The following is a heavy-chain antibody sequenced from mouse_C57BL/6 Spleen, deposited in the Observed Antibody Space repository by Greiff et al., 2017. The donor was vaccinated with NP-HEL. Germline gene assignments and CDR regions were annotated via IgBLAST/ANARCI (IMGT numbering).Heavy chain of an antibody. CDR1: GYTFTSYW. CDR3: ARPYDYDLSWFAY. CDR2: IDPSDSET. J-gene: IGHJ3*01. D-gene: IGHD2-4*01. V-gene: IGHV1-52*01. Sequence: QVQLQQPGAELVRPGSSVKLSCKASGYTFTSYWMHWVKQRPIQGLEWIGNIDPSDSETHYNQKFKDKATLTVDKSSSTAYMQLSSLTSEDSAVYYCARPYDYDLSWFAYWGQGTLVTVSA.